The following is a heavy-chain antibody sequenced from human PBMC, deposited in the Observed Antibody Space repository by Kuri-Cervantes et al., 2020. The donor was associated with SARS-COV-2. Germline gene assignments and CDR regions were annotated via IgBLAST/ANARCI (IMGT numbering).Heavy chain of an antibody. V-gene: IGHV1-69*13. CDR2: IIPVFGTT. J-gene: IGHJ6*03. D-gene: IGHD2/OR15-2a*01. CDR1: GGTFSNFA. Sequence: SVKVSCKASGGTFSNFAISWVRQAPGQGLEWMGGIIPVFGTTNNAQRLQGRVTISADEAGSTVYMELSSLTFEDTAIYYRAQTIPARRRSPGDFYLYYMDVWGKGTSVTVSS. CDR3: AQTIPARRRSPGDFYLYYMDV.